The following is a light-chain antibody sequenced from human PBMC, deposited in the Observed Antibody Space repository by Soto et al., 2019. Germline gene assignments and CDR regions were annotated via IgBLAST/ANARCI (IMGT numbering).Light chain of an antibody. Sequence: DIQMTQSPSSVSASVGDRVTFTCRASQGISSWLAWYQQKPGKAPKLLIYAASTLQGAVPSRFSGRGSGTDFSLTISSLQPEDFATYYCQQTNIFPYTFXQGTKADIK. J-gene: IGKJ2*01. CDR2: AAS. CDR3: QQTNIFPYT. V-gene: IGKV1D-12*01. CDR1: QGISSW.